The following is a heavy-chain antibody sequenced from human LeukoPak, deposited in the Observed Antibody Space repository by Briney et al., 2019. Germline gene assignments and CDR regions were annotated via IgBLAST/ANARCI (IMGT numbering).Heavy chain of an antibody. D-gene: IGHD4-23*01. J-gene: IGHJ4*02. CDR1: GYTFTSYG. V-gene: IGHV1-18*01. CDR3: ARGWLAETTVVTPYNY. Sequence: ASVKVSCKASGYTFTSYGISWVRQAPGQGLEWMGWISAYNGNTNYAQGLQGRVTITAVESMSTAYMELSSLRSEDTAVYYCARGWLAETTVVTPYNYWGQGTLVTVSS. CDR2: ISAYNGNT.